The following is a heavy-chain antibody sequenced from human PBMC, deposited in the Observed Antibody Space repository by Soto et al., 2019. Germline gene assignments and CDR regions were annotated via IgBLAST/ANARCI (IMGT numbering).Heavy chain of an antibody. D-gene: IGHD4-17*01. CDR1: GYSFTTHG. CDR3: ARDPPFSGILRGTPLMDV. V-gene: IGHV1-18*04. CDR2: ISAYNGDT. J-gene: IGHJ6*02. Sequence: QVQLVQSEAEVRKPGASVKVSCKESGYSFTTHGISWVRRAPGHGLERMGWISAYNGDTHYVQRFQVRITMNTDTSTRTAYMELRSLTSDDTAVYYCARDPPFSGILRGTPLMDVWGQGTTVTVSS.